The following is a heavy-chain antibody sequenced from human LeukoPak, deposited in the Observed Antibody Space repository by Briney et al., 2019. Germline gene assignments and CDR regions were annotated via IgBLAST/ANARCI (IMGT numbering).Heavy chain of an antibody. Sequence: SETLSLTCAVYGGSFSGYYWSWIRQPPGKGLEWIGEINHSGSTNYNPSLKSRVTISVDTSKNQFSLKLSSVTAADTAVYYCARVSPIVVVPAADTRLDWFDPWGQGTLVTVSS. CDR1: GGSFSGYY. CDR3: ARVSPIVVVPAADTRLDWFDP. V-gene: IGHV4-34*01. J-gene: IGHJ5*02. D-gene: IGHD2-2*01. CDR2: INHSGST.